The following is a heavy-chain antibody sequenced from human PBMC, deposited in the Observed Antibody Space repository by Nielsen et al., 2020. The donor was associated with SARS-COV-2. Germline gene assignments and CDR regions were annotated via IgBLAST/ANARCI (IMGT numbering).Heavy chain of an antibody. J-gene: IGHJ6*02. D-gene: IGHD3-10*01. V-gene: IGHV3-23*01. CDR3: ARDRGWTLTTKHGGHGMDV. CDR1: GFTFSSYA. Sequence: GGSLRLSCAASGFTFSSYAMSSVRQAPGQGLEWVSAISGCGGSTYYADSVKGRFTISRDNAKNSLYLQMNSLRAKDTALYHCARDRGWTLTTKHGGHGMDVWGQGTTVTVSS. CDR2: ISGCGGST.